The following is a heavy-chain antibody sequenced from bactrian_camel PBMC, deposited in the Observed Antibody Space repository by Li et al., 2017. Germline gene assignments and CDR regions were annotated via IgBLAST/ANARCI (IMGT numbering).Heavy chain of an antibody. J-gene: IGHJ6*01. V-gene: IGHV3S53*01. CDR3: ASDSCEYIDTLRGVREPRDSDFTY. CDR2: IGSDGFI. Sequence: HVQLVESGGGSVQAGGSLKLSCKASAYILSNCAMAWYRQVPGNEREQVSAIGSDGFIRYADSHKGRFTISKDNAENTLYLQMNSLQPEDTAMYYCASDSCEYIDTLRGVREPRDSDFTYWGQGTQVTVS. CDR1: AYILSNCA. D-gene: IGHD4*01.